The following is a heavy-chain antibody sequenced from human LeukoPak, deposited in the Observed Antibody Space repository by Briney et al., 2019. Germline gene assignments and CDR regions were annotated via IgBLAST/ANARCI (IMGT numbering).Heavy chain of an antibody. CDR1: EFPLRNYW. V-gene: IGHV3-7*01. CDR3: ARVGPWVNPDYYYYYMDV. Sequence: PGGSLRLSCTTSEFPLRNYWMSWVRQAPGKGLEWVATINQYASEKYYLDSVKGRFIISRDNTDNSLYLQMNNLRADDTALYYCARVGPWVNPDYYYYYMDVWGKGTTVTVSS. CDR2: INQYASEK. D-gene: IGHD1-14*01. J-gene: IGHJ6*03.